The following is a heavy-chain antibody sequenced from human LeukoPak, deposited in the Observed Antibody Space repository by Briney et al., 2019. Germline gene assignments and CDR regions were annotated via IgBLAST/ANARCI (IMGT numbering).Heavy chain of an antibody. J-gene: IGHJ4*02. CDR3: ARLGQQLVIDY. D-gene: IGHD6-13*01. V-gene: IGHV4-34*01. Sequence: SETLSLTCAVYGGSFSGYYWSWIRQPPGKGLEWIGEINHSGSTNYNPSLKSRVTISVDTSKNQFSLKLSSVTAADTAVYYCARLGQQLVIDYWGQGTLVTVSS. CDR2: INHSGST. CDR1: GGSFSGYY.